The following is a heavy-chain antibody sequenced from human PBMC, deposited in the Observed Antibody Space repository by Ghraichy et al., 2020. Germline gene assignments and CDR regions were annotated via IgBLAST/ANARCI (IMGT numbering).Heavy chain of an antibody. Sequence: GGSLRLSCAVSGFTISDYSINWVRQTPGKGLEWISYITSSGKFISYADSVKGRFTVSRDNAKKTLYLQMNSLRGEDTAVYYCARASAVVRFYYYAAMDVWGQGTTVTVSS. CDR3: ARASAVVRFYYYAAMDV. V-gene: IGHV3-48*01. CDR1: GFTISDYS. CDR2: ITSSGKFI. J-gene: IGHJ6*02. D-gene: IGHD4-23*01.